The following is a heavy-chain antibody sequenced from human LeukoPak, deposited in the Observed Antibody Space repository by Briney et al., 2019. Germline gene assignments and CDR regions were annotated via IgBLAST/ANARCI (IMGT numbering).Heavy chain of an antibody. V-gene: IGHV3-30*04. CDR1: GFTFSSYA. J-gene: IGHJ4*02. CDR2: ISFDGNNK. CDR3: ARDPLREFGGSFDY. Sequence: PGGSLRLSCAASGFTFSSYAMHWVRQAPGKGLEWVTVISFDGNNKYYADSVKGRFTISRDNAKNSLYLQMNSLRAEDTAVYYCARDPLREFGGSFDYWGQGTLVTVSS. D-gene: IGHD3-16*01.